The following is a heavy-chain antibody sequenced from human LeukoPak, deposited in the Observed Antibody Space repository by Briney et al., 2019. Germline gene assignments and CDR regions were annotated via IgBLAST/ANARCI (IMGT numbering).Heavy chain of an antibody. D-gene: IGHD3-10*01. V-gene: IGHV3-11*01. J-gene: IGHJ4*02. Sequence: GGSLRLSCAASGFTFSDYYMSWIRQAPGKGLEWVSYISSSGSTIYYADSVKGRFTISRDNAKNSLYLQMNSLRAEDTAVYYCAKDQLAAVRGEFDYWGQGTLVTVSS. CDR1: GFTFSDYY. CDR2: ISSSGSTI. CDR3: AKDQLAAVRGEFDY.